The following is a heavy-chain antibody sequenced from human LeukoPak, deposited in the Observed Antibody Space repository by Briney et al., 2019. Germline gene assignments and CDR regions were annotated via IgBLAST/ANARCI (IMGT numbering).Heavy chain of an antibody. V-gene: IGHV1-2*02. J-gene: IGHJ5*02. CDR1: GYTFTGYY. CDR3: ARRSRSSSLGDWFDP. CDR2: INPNSGDT. D-gene: IGHD6-13*01. Sequence: ASVKVSCKASGYTFTGYYVHWVRQAPGQGLEWMGWINPNSGDTYYAQKFQGRVTMTRDTSITTVYMELSRLRSDDTAMYYCARRSRSSSLGDWFDPWGQGTLVTVSS.